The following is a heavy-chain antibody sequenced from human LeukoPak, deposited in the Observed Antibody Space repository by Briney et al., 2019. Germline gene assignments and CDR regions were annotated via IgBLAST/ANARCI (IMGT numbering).Heavy chain of an antibody. V-gene: IGHV4-4*07. Sequence: SETLSLTCTVSGCSISSYYWSWIRQPAGKGLEWIGRIYTSGSTNYNPSLKSRVTMSVDTSKNQFSLKLSSVTAADTAVYYCARDRGGTDDFWSGYYTGYFDYWGQGTLVTVSS. CDR1: GCSISSYY. D-gene: IGHD3-3*01. CDR2: IYTSGST. CDR3: ARDRGGTDDFWSGYYTGYFDY. J-gene: IGHJ4*02.